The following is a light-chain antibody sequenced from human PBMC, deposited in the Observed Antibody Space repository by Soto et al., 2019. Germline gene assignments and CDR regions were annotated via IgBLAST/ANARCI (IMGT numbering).Light chain of an antibody. Sequence: IVLTQSPGTLSLSPGERATLSCRASQSVSSNFLAWYQEKPGQAPRLLIYGASSRATGIPDWLSGSGSGTDFTLTISRMEPEDFAVYYCQQYGNLITFGQGTRLEI. CDR1: QSVSSNF. J-gene: IGKJ5*01. V-gene: IGKV3-20*01. CDR3: QQYGNLIT. CDR2: GAS.